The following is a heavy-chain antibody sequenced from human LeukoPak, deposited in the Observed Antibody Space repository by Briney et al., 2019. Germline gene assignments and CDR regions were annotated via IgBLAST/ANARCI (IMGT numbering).Heavy chain of an antibody. CDR1: GFTFSSYG. D-gene: IGHD2-15*01. V-gene: IGHV3-33*01. CDR2: IWYDGSNK. J-gene: IGHJ4*02. Sequence: GGSLRPSCAASGFTFSSYGMHWVRQAPGKGLEWVAVIWYDGSNKYYADSVKGRFTISRDNSKNTLYLQMNSLRAEETAVYYCARSPPSYCSGGSCYGGGYYFDYWGQGTLVTVSS. CDR3: ARSPPSYCSGGSCYGGGYYFDY.